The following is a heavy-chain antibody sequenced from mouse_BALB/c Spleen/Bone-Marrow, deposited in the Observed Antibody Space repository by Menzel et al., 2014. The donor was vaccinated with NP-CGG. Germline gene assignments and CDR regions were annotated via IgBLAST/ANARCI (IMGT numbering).Heavy chain of an antibody. Sequence: EVKLQESGAELVKPGASVKLSCTASGFNIRDTYIHWVKQRPEQGLEWIGRIDPGSGSTKYDPKFRGKATIKADTSSNTAYVQLSSLTSEDTAVYYCARATPYYPLDYWGQGNSVTVSS. J-gene: IGHJ4*01. CDR3: ARATPYYPLDY. CDR2: IDPGSGST. CDR1: GFNIRDTY. V-gene: IGHV14-3*02.